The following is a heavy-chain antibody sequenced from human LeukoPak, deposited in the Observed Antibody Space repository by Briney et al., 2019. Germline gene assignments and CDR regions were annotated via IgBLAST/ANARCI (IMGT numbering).Heavy chain of an antibody. CDR3: ARSPYYDFWSGYMGWSDP. Sequence: SETLSLTCTVSGGSISSSSYYWGWIRQPPGKGLEWIGSIYYSGSTYYNPSLKSRVTISVDTSKNQFSPKLSSVTAADTAVYYCARSPYYDFWSGYMGWSDPWGQGTLVTVSS. D-gene: IGHD3-3*01. V-gene: IGHV4-39*01. J-gene: IGHJ5*02. CDR2: IYYSGST. CDR1: GGSISSSSYY.